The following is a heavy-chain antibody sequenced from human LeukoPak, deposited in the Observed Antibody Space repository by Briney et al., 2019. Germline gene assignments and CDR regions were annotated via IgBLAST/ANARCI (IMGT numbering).Heavy chain of an antibody. V-gene: IGHV4-34*01. CDR1: GGSFSVYY. Sequence: LKPSETLSLTCAVYGGSFSVYYWRWIRQPPGKGLEWIGEINHSGSTNYNPSLKSRVTISVDTSKNQFSLKLSSVPAADTAVYYCARDGGIAAAGPVNSYYYYGMDVWGQGTTVTVSS. D-gene: IGHD6-13*01. CDR2: INHSGST. CDR3: ARDGGIAAAGPVNSYYYYGMDV. J-gene: IGHJ6*02.